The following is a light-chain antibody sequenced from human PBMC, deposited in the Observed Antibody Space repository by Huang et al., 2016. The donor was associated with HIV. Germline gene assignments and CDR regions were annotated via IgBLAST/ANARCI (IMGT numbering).Light chain of an antibody. Sequence: EIVFTQSPATLSLSPGETATLSCRASQSVSRYLALYQQKPGQAPRPLIDDGSHRATGIPAWFSGSGSGTDFTLTISSLEPEDFAVYYCQQRSNWPITFGQGTRLEIK. J-gene: IGKJ5*01. CDR2: DGS. CDR3: QQRSNWPIT. CDR1: QSVSRY. V-gene: IGKV3-11*01.